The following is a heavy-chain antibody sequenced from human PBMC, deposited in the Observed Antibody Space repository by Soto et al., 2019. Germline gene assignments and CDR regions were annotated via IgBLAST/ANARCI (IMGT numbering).Heavy chain of an antibody. CDR3: ARIAVAGTGPSFDP. J-gene: IGHJ5*02. CDR1: GYTFTGYY. CDR2: INPNSGGT. V-gene: IGHV1-2*02. Sequence: ASVKVSCKASGYTFTGYYMHWVRQAPGQGLEWMGWINPNSGGTNYAQKFQGRVTMTRDTSISTAYVELSRLRSDDTAVYYCARIAVAGTGPSFDPWGQGTLVTVSS. D-gene: IGHD6-19*01.